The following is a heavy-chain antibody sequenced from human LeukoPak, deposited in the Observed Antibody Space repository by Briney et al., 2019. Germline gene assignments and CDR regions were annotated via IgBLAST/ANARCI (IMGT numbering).Heavy chain of an antibody. CDR2: ISGSGGST. V-gene: IGHV3-23*01. J-gene: IGHJ3*02. D-gene: IGHD3-3*01. Sequence: GGSLRLSCAASGFTFSSYAMSWVRQAPGKGLEWVSAISGSGGSTYYADSVKGRFTISRDNSKNTLYLQMNSLRAGDTAVYYCAKELYDFWSGYYRGGAFDIWGQGTMVTVSS. CDR1: GFTFSSYA. CDR3: AKELYDFWSGYYRGGAFDI.